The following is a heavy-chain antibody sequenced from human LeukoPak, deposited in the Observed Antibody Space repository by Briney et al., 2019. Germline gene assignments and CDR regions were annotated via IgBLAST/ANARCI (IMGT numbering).Heavy chain of an antibody. D-gene: IGHD3-16*02. V-gene: IGHV1-69*05. J-gene: IGHJ4*02. CDR1: GGTSSSYA. Sequence: SVKVSCKASGGTSSSYAISWVRQAPGQGLEWMGGIIPIFGTANYAQKFQGRVTITTDESTSTAYMELSSLRSEDTAVYYCARAAMGVTFGGVIDNWGQGTLVTVSS. CDR3: ARAAMGVTFGGVIDN. CDR2: IIPIFGTA.